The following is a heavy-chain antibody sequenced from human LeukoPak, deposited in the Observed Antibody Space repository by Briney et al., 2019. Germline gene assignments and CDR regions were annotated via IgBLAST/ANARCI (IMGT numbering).Heavy chain of an antibody. J-gene: IGHJ4*02. D-gene: IGHD2-21*02. CDR2: INHSGST. Sequence: NTSETLPLTCAVYGGSFSGYYWSWIRQPPGKGLEWIGEINHSGSTNYNPSLKSRVTISVDTSKNQFSLKLSSVTAADTAVYYCAGNFYCGGDCYSDYWGQGTLVTVSS. CDR1: GGSFSGYY. V-gene: IGHV4-34*01. CDR3: AGNFYCGGDCYSDY.